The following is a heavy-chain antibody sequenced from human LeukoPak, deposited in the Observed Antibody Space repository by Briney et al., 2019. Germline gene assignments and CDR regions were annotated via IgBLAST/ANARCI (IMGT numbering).Heavy chain of an antibody. CDR3: ARVDIAAAGERSWFDP. D-gene: IGHD6-13*01. CDR1: GYTFTGYY. J-gene: IGHJ5*02. Sequence: ASAKVSCKASGYTFTGYYMHWVRQAPGQGLEWMGWINPNSGGTNYAQKFQGRVTMTRDTSISTAYMELSRLRSDDTAVYYCARVDIAAAGERSWFDPWGQGTLVTVSS. V-gene: IGHV1-2*02. CDR2: INPNSGGT.